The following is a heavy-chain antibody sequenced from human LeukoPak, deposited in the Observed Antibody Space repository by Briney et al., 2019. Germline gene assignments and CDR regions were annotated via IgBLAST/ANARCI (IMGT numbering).Heavy chain of an antibody. CDR3: AKDPMVRGATYDY. V-gene: IGHV3-23*01. CDR2: ISGSGGRS. CDR1: GFPFSTYA. Sequence: GGSLRLSCAASGFPFSTYAMSWVRQAPGKGLEWVSAISGSGGRSYYADSVKGRFTISRDNSKSTLFLQMNSLRAEDTAIYYCAKDPMVRGATYDYWGQGTLVTVSS. J-gene: IGHJ4*02. D-gene: IGHD3-10*01.